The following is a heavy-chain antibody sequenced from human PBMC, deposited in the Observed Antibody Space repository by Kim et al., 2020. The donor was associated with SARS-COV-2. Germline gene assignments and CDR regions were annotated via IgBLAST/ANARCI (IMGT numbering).Heavy chain of an antibody. CDR2: IYYSGST. CDR1: GGSISSSSYY. CDR3: ARGDDFWSGYESTILNWFDP. J-gene: IGHJ5*02. D-gene: IGHD3-3*01. V-gene: IGHV4-39*01. Sequence: SETLSLTCTVSGGSISSSSYYWGWIRQPPGKGLEWIGSIYYSGSTYYNPSLKSRVTISVDTSKNQFSLKLSSVTAADTAVYYCARGDDFWSGYESTILNWFDPWGQGTLVTVSS.